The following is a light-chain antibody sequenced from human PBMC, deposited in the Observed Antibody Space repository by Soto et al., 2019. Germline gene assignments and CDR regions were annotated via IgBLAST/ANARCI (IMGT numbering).Light chain of an antibody. J-gene: IGKJ4*01. CDR3: QQYYTTLT. CDR1: PSVLYNSDNKNY. Sequence: DIVMTQSPDSLAVSLGERATINCKSSPSVLYNSDNKNYLAWYQQKPGQPPKLLIYWASTRDSGVPDRVSGSGSGADFTLTISSLQAEDVAVYYCQQYYTTLTFGGGTKVEIK. V-gene: IGKV4-1*01. CDR2: WAS.